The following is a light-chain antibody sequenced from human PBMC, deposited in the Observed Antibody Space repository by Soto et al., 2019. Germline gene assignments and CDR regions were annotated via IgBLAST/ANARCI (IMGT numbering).Light chain of an antibody. J-gene: IGLJ3*02. CDR2: GVS. CDR1: SSDVGGYNY. CDR3: SSYSSSSIRV. V-gene: IGLV2-14*01. Sequence: QSALTQPASVSGSPGQSITISCTGTSSDVGGYNYVSWYQQHPGKVPKLMIYGVSNRPSGVSNRFSGSKSGNTASLTSSGLQAEDEADYYCSSYSSSSIRVFGGGTKLTVL.